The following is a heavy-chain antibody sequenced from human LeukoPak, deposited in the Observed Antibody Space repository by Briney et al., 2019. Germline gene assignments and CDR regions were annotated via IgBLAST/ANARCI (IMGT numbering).Heavy chain of an antibody. J-gene: IGHJ4*02. CDR1: GFTFSSYA. D-gene: IGHD2-21*01. CDR2: ISGSGGST. Sequence: PGGSLRLSCVASGFTFSSYAMSWVRQAPGKGLEWVSAISGSGGSTYYADSVKGRFTISRDNSKNTLYLQMNSLGAEDTAVYYCAKFLPTHIVVANYYFDYWGQGTLVTVSS. CDR3: AKFLPTHIVVANYYFDY. V-gene: IGHV3-23*01.